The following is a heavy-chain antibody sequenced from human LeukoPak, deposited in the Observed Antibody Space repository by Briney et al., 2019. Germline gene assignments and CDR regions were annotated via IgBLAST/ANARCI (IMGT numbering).Heavy chain of an antibody. CDR2: VYYTGST. Sequence: SETLSLTCTVSGGSISRNNYYWGWIRQPPGKGLEWIGTVYYTGSTSYNPSLKSRVTISVDTSKNQFSLKLSSVTAADTAIYYCATHVDATRGYYFEDWGQGTLATVSS. CDR1: GGSISRNNYY. J-gene: IGHJ4*02. D-gene: IGHD5-18*01. V-gene: IGHV4-39*01. CDR3: ATHVDATRGYYFED.